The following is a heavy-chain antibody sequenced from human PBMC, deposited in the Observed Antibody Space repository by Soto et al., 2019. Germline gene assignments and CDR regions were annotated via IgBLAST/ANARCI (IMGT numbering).Heavy chain of an antibody. Sequence: QVQLVESGGGVVQPGRSLRLSCAASGFTFSSYGMHWVRQAPGKGLEWVAVISYDGSNKYYADSVKGRFTISRDNSKNTLNLQMNSLRAEDTAVYYCAKGGGGPYYDLWSGYYDPNYYYMDVWGKGTTVTVSS. V-gene: IGHV3-30*18. D-gene: IGHD3-3*01. CDR3: AKGGGGPYYDLWSGYYDPNYYYMDV. J-gene: IGHJ6*03. CDR1: GFTFSSYG. CDR2: ISYDGSNK.